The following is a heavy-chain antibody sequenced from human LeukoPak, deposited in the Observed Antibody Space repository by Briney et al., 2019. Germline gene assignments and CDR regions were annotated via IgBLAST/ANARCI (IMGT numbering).Heavy chain of an antibody. CDR3: AREILVLTGTKLYYFDY. CDR2: INANDGGT. V-gene: IGHV1-2*06. CDR1: GNTFTGYF. D-gene: IGHD1-7*01. J-gene: IGHJ4*02. Sequence: GASVKVSCKSSGNTFTGYFIHWVRQAPGQELEWMGRINANDGGTQYAQHFQGRDTMTRDTSTNTAYMELSSLTSDDTALFYCAREILVLTGTKLYYFDYWGQGTLVTVSS.